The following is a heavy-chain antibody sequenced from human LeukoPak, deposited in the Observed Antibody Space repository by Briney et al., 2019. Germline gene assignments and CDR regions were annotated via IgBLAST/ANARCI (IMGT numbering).Heavy chain of an antibody. CDR2: INPSGGST. V-gene: IGHV1-46*01. CDR1: GYTFTSYY. J-gene: IGHJ4*02. Sequence: ASVKVSCKASGYTFTSYYMHWVRQAPGQGLEWMGIINPSGGSTSYAQKLQGRVTMTTDTSTSTAYMELRSLRSDDTAVYYCARSPGAAAGRYWGQGTLVTVSS. CDR3: ARSPGAAAGRY. D-gene: IGHD6-13*01.